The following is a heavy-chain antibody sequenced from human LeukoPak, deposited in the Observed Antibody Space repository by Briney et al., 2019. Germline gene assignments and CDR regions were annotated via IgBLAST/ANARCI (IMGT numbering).Heavy chain of an antibody. CDR3: ARHPLVWFGRTGDAFDI. CDR1: GGSISSGSYY. J-gene: IGHJ3*02. Sequence: PSQTLSLTCTVSGGSISSGSYYWSWIRQPAGKGLEWIGRIYTSGSTNYNPSLKSRVTISVDTSKNQFSLKLSSVTAADTAVYYCARHPLVWFGRTGDAFDIWGQGTMVTVSS. D-gene: IGHD3-10*01. V-gene: IGHV4-61*02. CDR2: IYTSGST.